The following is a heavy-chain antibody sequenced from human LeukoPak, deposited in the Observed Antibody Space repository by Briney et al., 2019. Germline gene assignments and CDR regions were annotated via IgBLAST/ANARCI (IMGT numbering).Heavy chain of an antibody. CDR3: ARDPTIFGVGY. Sequence: PGGSLRLSCAASGFTFSSYSMNWVRQAPGKGLEWVSYISSSSSTIYYADSVKGRFTISRDNAKNSLYLQMNSLRAEDTAVYYCARDPTIFGVGYWGQGTLVTVSS. CDR1: GFTFSSYS. D-gene: IGHD3-3*01. V-gene: IGHV3-48*01. J-gene: IGHJ4*02. CDR2: ISSSSSTI.